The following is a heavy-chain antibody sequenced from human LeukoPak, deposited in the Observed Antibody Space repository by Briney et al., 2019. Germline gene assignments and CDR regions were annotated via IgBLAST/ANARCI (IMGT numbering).Heavy chain of an antibody. V-gene: IGHV1-69*04. CDR2: IIPILGIA. J-gene: IGHJ4*02. CDR1: GGTFSSYA. D-gene: IGHD4-23*01. CDR3: ASDYGGNSGLGDY. Sequence: EASVKVSCKASGGTFSSYAISWVRQAPGQGLEWMGRIIPILGIANYAQRFQGRVTITADKSTSTAYMELSSLRSEDTAVYYCASDYGGNSGLGDYWGQGTLVTVSS.